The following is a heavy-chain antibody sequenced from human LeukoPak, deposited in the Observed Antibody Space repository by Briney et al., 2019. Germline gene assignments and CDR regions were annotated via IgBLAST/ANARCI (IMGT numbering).Heavy chain of an antibody. D-gene: IGHD1-26*01. CDR1: GFTFSSYS. Sequence: PGGSLRLSWAASGFTFSSYSMNWVRQVPGKGLEWVSSISSSSSYIYYADSVKGRFTVSRDNAKNSLYLQMNSLRAEDTAVYYCARSRSGSAHFDYWGQGTLVTVSS. CDR2: ISSSSSYI. J-gene: IGHJ4*02. CDR3: ARSRSGSAHFDY. V-gene: IGHV3-21*01.